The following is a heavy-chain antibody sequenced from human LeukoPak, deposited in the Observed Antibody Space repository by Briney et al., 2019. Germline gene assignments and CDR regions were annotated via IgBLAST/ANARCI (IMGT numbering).Heavy chain of an antibody. CDR3: ARSSEGRYYYDSSGYSYYYYYMDV. CDR1: GGSVSDYY. D-gene: IGHD3-22*01. CDR2: IYHTGST. J-gene: IGHJ6*03. V-gene: IGHV4-59*02. Sequence: SETLSLTCTISGGSVSDYYWSWIRQSPGKGLEWIGYIYHTGSTSYSPSLKSRVTISVDTSKNQFSLKLTSVTAADTAVYYCARSSEGRYYYDSSGYSYYYYYMDVWGKGTTVTISS.